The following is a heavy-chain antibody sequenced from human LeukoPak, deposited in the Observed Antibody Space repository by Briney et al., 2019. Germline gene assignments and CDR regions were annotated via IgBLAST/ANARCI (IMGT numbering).Heavy chain of an antibody. D-gene: IGHD3-10*01. J-gene: IGHJ4*02. V-gene: IGHV1-58*02. CDR2: IVVGSGNT. Sequence: SVKVSCKASGFTFTSSAMQWVRQARGQRLEWIGWIVVGSGNTNYAQKFQERVTITRDMSTSTAYMELSSVTAADTAVYYCARARSTMVRGVIKGMYFDYWGQGTLVTVSS. CDR3: ARARSTMVRGVIKGMYFDY. CDR1: GFTFTSSA.